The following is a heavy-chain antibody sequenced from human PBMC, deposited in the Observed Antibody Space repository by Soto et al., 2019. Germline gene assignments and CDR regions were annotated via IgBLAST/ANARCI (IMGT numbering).Heavy chain of an antibody. D-gene: IGHD3-3*01. V-gene: IGHV3-15*07. CDR1: GFTFSNAW. Sequence: EVQLVESGGGLVKPGGSLRLSCAASGFTFSNAWMNWVRQAPGKGLEWVGRIKSKTDGGTTDYAAPVKGRFTISRDDSKNTLYLQMNSVKTEDTAVYYCTREYYDFWSGYYRFDYWGQGTLVTVSS. J-gene: IGHJ4*02. CDR3: TREYYDFWSGYYRFDY. CDR2: IKSKTDGGTT.